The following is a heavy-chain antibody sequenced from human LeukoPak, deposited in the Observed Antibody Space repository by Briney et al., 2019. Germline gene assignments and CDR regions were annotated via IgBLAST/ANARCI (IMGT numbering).Heavy chain of an antibody. CDR3: AKKNGGGWPTIFFDY. J-gene: IGHJ4*02. D-gene: IGHD6-19*01. CDR1: GFSFSINA. V-gene: IGHV3-23*01. Sequence: PGGSLRLSCVASGFSFSINAMIWVRQAPGKGLEWVSGISDIGDTLFYSDPVKGRFTISRDNSKNTVYLQMNSLRVEDSAVYYCAKKNGGGWPTIFFDYWGQGILVTVSS. CDR2: ISDIGDTL.